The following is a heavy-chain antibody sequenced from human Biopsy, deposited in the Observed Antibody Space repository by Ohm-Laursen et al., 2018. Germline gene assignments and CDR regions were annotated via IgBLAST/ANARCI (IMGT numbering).Heavy chain of an antibody. CDR3: TLEGAGFDN. CDR2: IRSKAKSYAT. J-gene: IGHJ4*02. CDR1: RLTFSASA. V-gene: IGHV3-73*01. D-gene: IGHD3-10*01. Sequence: SLRLSCSASRLTFSASAVHWVRQASGKGLEWVGRIRSKAKSYATAYAASVTGRFTISRNDSKNTTYLQMNSLKTEDTAVYYCTLEGAGFDNWGQGTLVTVSS.